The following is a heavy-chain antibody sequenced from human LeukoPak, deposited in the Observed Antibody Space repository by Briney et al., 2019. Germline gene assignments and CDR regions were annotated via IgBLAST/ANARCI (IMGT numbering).Heavy chain of an antibody. J-gene: IGHJ4*02. Sequence: GGSLRLSCAASGFTFEDYTMHWVRQAPGKTLEWVSLISWDGTTYYTDSMKGRFTISRDNSKNSLYLQMDTLRSEDTAYYYCVKDLSYESSGSVFDYWGQGTLVTGSS. V-gene: IGHV3-43*01. CDR2: ISWDGTT. CDR1: GFTFEDYT. CDR3: VKDLSYESSGSVFDY. D-gene: IGHD3-22*01.